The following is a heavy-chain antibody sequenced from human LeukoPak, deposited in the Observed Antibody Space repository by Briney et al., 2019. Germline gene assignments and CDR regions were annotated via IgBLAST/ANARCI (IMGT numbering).Heavy chain of an antibody. Sequence: GGSLRLSCAASGFTFSSYSMNWVRQAPGKGLEWVSSISSSSSYIYYADSVKGRFTISRDNAKNSLYLQMNSLRAEDTAVYYCARDTEEIVATITGDYWGQGTLVTVSS. D-gene: IGHD5-12*01. J-gene: IGHJ4*02. CDR1: GFTFSSYS. CDR3: ARDTEEIVATITGDY. CDR2: ISSSSSYI. V-gene: IGHV3-21*01.